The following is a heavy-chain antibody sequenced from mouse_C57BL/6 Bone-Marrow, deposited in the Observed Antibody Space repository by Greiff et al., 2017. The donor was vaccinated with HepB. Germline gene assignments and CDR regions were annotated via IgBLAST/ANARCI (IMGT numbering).Heavy chain of an antibody. Sequence: VHLVESGAELARPGASVKLSCKASGYTFTSYGISWVKQRTGQGLEWIGEIYPRSGNTYYNEKFKGKATLTADKSSSTAYMELRSLTSEDSAVYFCAREGTTVYFDYWGQGTTLTVSS. D-gene: IGHD1-1*01. CDR1: GYTFTSYG. V-gene: IGHV1-81*01. CDR3: AREGTTVYFDY. CDR2: IYPRSGNT. J-gene: IGHJ2*01.